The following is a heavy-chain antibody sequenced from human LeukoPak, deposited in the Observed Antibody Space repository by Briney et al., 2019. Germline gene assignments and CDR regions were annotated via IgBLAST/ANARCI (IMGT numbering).Heavy chain of an antibody. Sequence: SGRSLRLSCAASGFTFMSYAMHWVRQAPGKGLEWVAFISYDGSKRYYAESVRGRFTVSRDNSKNTVDLQMNSLRAEDTAVYYCAKLGYDSSGSPRLVDYWGQGTLVTVSS. CDR3: AKLGYDSSGSPRLVDY. V-gene: IGHV3-30*18. CDR2: ISYDGSKR. CDR1: GFTFMSYA. J-gene: IGHJ4*02. D-gene: IGHD3-22*01.